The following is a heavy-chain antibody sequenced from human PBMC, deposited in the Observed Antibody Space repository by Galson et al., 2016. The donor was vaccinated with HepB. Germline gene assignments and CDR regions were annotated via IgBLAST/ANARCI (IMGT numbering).Heavy chain of an antibody. CDR1: GYTFTDYW. CDR2: TYPRESDT. CDR3: ARVMGQWLPYI. D-gene: IGHD6-19*01. V-gene: IGHV5-51*01. J-gene: IGHJ4*02. Sequence: QSGAEVKKPGESLKISCETSGYTFTDYWIGWVRQLPGKGLEWMGITYPRESDTRYSPPFHGQVTISADKSISTLYLHWSSLKASDTAMYYCARVMGQWLPYIWGQGTLVTVSS.